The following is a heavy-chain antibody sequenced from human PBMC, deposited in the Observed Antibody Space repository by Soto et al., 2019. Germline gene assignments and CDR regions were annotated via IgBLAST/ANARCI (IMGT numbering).Heavy chain of an antibody. CDR2: INPSGGYT. CDR3: ARDPDGITDFDY. Sequence: ASVKVSCKASGYTFTSYYMNWVRQAPGQGLEWLGIINPSGGYTTYAQRFLGRVTMTSDTSTSTVHMELGSLRNEDTAVYFCARDPDGITDFDYWGQGTLVTVSS. CDR1: GYTFTSYY. D-gene: IGHD1-7*01. V-gene: IGHV1-46*01. J-gene: IGHJ4*02.